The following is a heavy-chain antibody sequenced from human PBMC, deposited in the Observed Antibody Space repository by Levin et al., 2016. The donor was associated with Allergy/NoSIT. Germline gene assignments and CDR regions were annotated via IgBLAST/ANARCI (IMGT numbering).Heavy chain of an antibody. CDR2: IYYSGST. V-gene: IGHV4-39*01. CDR3: ARPSIPEYSSSPDYYYYMDV. D-gene: IGHD6-6*01. Sequence: WIRQPPGKGLEWIGSIYYSGSTYYNPSLKSRVTISVDTSKNQFSLKLSSVTAADTAVYYCARPSIPEYSSSPDYYYYMDVWGKGTTVTVSS. J-gene: IGHJ6*03.